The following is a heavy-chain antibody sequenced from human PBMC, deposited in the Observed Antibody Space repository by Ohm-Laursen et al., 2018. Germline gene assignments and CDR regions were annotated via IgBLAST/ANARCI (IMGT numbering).Heavy chain of an antibody. V-gene: IGHV1-69*06. D-gene: IGHD5-24*01. CDR2: ILPIFGTA. CDR3: AEGRRDGYNLGHCYNWFDP. CDR1: GGTFTSYA. J-gene: IGHJ5*02. Sequence: SSVKVSCKASGGTFTSYAISWVRQAPGQGLGWMGGILPIFGTANYAQKFQGRVTITADKSTSTAYMELSSLRSEDTAVYYCAEGRRDGYNLGHCYNWFDPWGQGTLVTVSS.